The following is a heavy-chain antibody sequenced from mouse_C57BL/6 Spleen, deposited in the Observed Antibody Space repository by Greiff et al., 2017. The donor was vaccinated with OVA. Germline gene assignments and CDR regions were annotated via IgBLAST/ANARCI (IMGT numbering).Heavy chain of an antibody. CDR3: ARDDSSGSFDY. D-gene: IGHD3-2*02. V-gene: IGHV5-4*01. CDR2: ISDGGSYT. J-gene: IGHJ2*01. Sequence: EVMLVESGGGLVKPGGSLKLSCAASGFTFSSYAMSWVRQTPEKRLEWVATISDGGSYTYYPDNVKGRFTISRDNAKNNLYLQMSHLKSEDTAMYYCARDDSSGSFDYWGQGTTLTVSS. CDR1: GFTFSSYA.